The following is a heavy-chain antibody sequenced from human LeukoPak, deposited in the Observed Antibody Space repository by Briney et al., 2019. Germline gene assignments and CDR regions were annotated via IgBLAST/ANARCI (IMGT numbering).Heavy chain of an antibody. CDR1: GGTFSSYA. CDR3: ARDRYGGNSGRIYY. CDR2: IIPILGIA. V-gene: IGHV1-69*04. D-gene: IGHD4-23*01. Sequence: ASVTVSCKASGGTFSSYAISWVRQAPGQGLEWMGRIIPILGIANYAQKFQGRVTITADKSTSTAYMELSSLRSEDTAVYYCARDRYGGNSGRIYYWGQGTLVTVSS. J-gene: IGHJ4*02.